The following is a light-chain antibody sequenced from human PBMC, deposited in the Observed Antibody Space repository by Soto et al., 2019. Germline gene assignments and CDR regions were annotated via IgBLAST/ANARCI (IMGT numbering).Light chain of an antibody. J-gene: IGLJ1*01. CDR2: EVS. CDR1: SSDVGGYNY. CDR3: SSYTSSSTGV. V-gene: IGLV2-14*01. Sequence: QSALTQPASLSGSPGQSITISCTGTSSDVGGYNYVSWYQQHPGKAPKLMIYEVSNRPSGVSNRFSGSKSGNTASLTISGLQAEDEADYYCSSYTSSSTGVFGTGTKVTV.